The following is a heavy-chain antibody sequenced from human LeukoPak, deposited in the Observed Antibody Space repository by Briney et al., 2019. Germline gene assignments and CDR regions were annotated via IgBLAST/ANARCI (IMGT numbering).Heavy chain of an antibody. CDR1: GGSISSYY. V-gene: IGHV4-59*01. CDR3: ARDSGRYYFDY. Sequence: PSETLSLTCTVSGGSISSYYWSWMRQPPGKGLEWIGYIYYSGSTNYNASLKSRVTISVDTSKNQFSLKLSSVTAADTAVYYCARDSGRYYFDYWGQGTLVTVSS. J-gene: IGHJ4*02. CDR2: IYYSGST. D-gene: IGHD3-10*01.